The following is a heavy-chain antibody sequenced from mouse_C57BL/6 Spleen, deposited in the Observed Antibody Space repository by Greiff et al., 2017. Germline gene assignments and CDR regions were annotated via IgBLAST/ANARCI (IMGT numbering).Heavy chain of an antibody. J-gene: IGHJ3*01. Sequence: VQLKESGPELVKPGDSVKISCKASGYLFTGYFMNWVMQSHGKSLEWIGRINPYNGDTFYNQKFKGKATLTVDKSSSTAHMELRSLTSEDSAVYYCASYYGYDVAWFAYWGQGTLVTVSA. CDR2: INPYNGDT. D-gene: IGHD2-2*01. V-gene: IGHV1-20*01. CDR3: ASYYGYDVAWFAY. CDR1: GYLFTGYF.